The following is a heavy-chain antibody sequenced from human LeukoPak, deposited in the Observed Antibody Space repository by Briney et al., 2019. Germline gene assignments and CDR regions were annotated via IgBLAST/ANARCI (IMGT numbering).Heavy chain of an antibody. Sequence: PSETLSLTCAVYGVSFSGYYWSWIRQPPGKGLEWIGEINHSGSTNYNPSLKSRVTISVDTSKNQFSLKLSSVTAADTAVYYCARASITMIVVVLDYWGQGTLVTVSS. J-gene: IGHJ4*02. CDR3: ARASITMIVVVLDY. CDR1: GVSFSGYY. D-gene: IGHD3-22*01. CDR2: INHSGST. V-gene: IGHV4-34*01.